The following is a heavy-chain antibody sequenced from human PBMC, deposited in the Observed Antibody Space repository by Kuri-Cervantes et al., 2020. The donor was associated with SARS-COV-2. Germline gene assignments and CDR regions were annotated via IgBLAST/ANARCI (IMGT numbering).Heavy chain of an antibody. Sequence: GESLKISCAASGFTFSSYDMHWVRQATGKGLEWVSVIYSGGSSTYYADSVKGRFTISRDNSKNTLYLQMNSLRAEDTAVYYCASMVRGNYGMDVWGQGTTVTVSS. CDR1: GFTFSSYD. CDR2: IYSGGSST. CDR3: ASMVRGNYGMDV. D-gene: IGHD3-10*01. J-gene: IGHJ6*02. V-gene: IGHV3-23*03.